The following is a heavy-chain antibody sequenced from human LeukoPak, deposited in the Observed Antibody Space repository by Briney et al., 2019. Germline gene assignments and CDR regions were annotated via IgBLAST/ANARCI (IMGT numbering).Heavy chain of an antibody. V-gene: IGHV5-51*01. CDR2: IYPGDSDT. CDR1: GYSFTSYW. Sequence: GESLKISCKGSGYSFTSYWIGWVRQMPGKGLEWMGIIYPGDSDTRYSPSFQGQVTVSADKSISTAYLQWSSLKASDTAMYYCARTTWWTTARTFYAFDIWGQGTMVTVSS. D-gene: IGHD4-17*01. J-gene: IGHJ3*02. CDR3: ARTTWWTTARTFYAFDI.